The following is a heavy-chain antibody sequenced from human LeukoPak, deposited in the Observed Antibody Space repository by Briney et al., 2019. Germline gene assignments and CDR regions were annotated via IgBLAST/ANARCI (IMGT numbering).Heavy chain of an antibody. CDR3: ARASSGTYYYFDY. J-gene: IGHJ4*02. Sequence: SETLSLTCTVSGGSISSYSWNWIRQPAGKGLEWIGHIYTSGTTTYNPSLKSRVIMSVDTSRNQFSLRLSSVTAAGTAVYYCARASSGTYYYFDYWGQGTLVTVSS. V-gene: IGHV4-4*07. CDR1: GGSISSYS. CDR2: IYTSGTT. D-gene: IGHD1-26*01.